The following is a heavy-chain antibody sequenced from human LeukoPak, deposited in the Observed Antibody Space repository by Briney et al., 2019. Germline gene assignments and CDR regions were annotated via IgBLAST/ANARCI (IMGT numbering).Heavy chain of an antibody. Sequence: SYTLSLSGTVSGGSISSSSYYWGCIRQPPGKRLEWMGRINYSGSTYYNPSLKSRVTISVDTSKNQFSLKLSSVTAADTAVYYCARLVRGVIQYYFDYWGQGTLVTVSS. J-gene: IGHJ4*02. CDR3: ARLVRGVIQYYFDY. CDR1: GGSISSSSYY. D-gene: IGHD3-10*01. V-gene: IGHV4-39*01. CDR2: INYSGST.